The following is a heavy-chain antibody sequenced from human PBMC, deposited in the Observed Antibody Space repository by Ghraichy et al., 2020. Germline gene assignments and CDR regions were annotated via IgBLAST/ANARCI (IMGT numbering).Heavy chain of an antibody. CDR1: GYTFTSYD. V-gene: IGHV1-8*01. J-gene: IGHJ6*02. CDR2: MNPNSGNT. CDR3: ARGVGVKVRRSYYSYGMDV. D-gene: IGHD3-10*01. Sequence: ASVKVSCKASGYTFTSYDINWVRQATGQGLEWMGWMNPNSGNTGYAQKFQGRVTMTRNTSISTAYMELSSLRSEDTAVFYCARGVGVKVRRSYYSYGMDVWGQGTTVTVSS.